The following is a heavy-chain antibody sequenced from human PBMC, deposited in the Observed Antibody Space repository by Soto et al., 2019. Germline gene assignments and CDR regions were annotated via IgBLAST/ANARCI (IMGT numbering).Heavy chain of an antibody. J-gene: IGHJ3*02. Sequence: ASVKVSCKASGYTFTSYYINWVRQATGQGLEWMGWMNPNSGNTGYAQKFQGRVTMTRNTSISTAYMELSSLRSEDTAVYCCARGLGYCSSTSCSEAFDIWGQGTMVTVSS. CDR1: GYTFTSYY. CDR3: ARGLGYCSSTSCSEAFDI. CDR2: MNPNSGNT. D-gene: IGHD2-2*01. V-gene: IGHV1-8*01.